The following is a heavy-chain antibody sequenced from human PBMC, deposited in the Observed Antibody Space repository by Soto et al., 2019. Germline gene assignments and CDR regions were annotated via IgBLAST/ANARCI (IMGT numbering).Heavy chain of an antibody. CDR3: ARERVEGYFDL. CDR2: IYYSGST. Sequence: QVQLQESGPGLVKPSQTLSLTCTVSGGSFSSADSYWSWIRQPPGKGLEWIGYIYYSGSTYYNPSLKIRLTISVDTSKNQFSLKLSSVTAADTAVYYCARERVEGYFDLWGRGTLVTVSS. J-gene: IGHJ2*01. CDR1: GGSFSSADSY. V-gene: IGHV4-30-4*01.